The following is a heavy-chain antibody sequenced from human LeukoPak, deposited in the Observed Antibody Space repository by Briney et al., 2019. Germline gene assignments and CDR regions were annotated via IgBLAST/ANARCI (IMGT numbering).Heavy chain of an antibody. Sequence: GGSLRLSCVASGFTFNSYSMSWVRQAPGKGLEWVSLISNGGTTYYADSVKGRFTISRDISENTLYLQMNSLRAEDTAVYYCAKEAQQCGPDCFSLLDCWGQGTLVTVSS. CDR3: AKEAQQCGPDCFSLLDC. CDR2: ISNGGTT. D-gene: IGHD2-21*02. V-gene: IGHV3-23*01. CDR1: GFTFNSYS. J-gene: IGHJ4*02.